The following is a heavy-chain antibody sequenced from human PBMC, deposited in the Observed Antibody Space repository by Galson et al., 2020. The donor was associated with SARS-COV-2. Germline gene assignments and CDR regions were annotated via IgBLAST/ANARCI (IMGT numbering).Heavy chain of an antibody. J-gene: IGHJ4*02. V-gene: IGHV3-23*01. Sequence: GESLKISCAASGFTLSSDGMSWVRQAQGKGLEWVSHISSGGSTYYADSVKGRFTISRDNSKNTLYLQMKSLRVDETAVYYCAGPGEPGDFESWGQGTLVIVAS. CDR2: ISSGGST. CDR3: AGPGEPGDFES. CDR1: GFTLSSDG. D-gene: IGHD4-17*01.